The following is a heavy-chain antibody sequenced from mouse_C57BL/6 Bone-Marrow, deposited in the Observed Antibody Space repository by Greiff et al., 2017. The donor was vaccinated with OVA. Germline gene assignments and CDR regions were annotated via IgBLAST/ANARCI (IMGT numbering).Heavy chain of an antibody. CDR3: ARPFFYDYYSYFDY. CDR2: ISSGSSTI. CDR1: GFTFSDYG. D-gene: IGHD2-4*01. Sequence: EVQLVESGGGLVKPGGSLKLSCAASGFTFSDYGMHWVRQAPEKGLEWVAYISSGSSTIYYADTVKGRFTISRDNAKNTLFLQMTSLRSEDTAMYYCARPFFYDYYSYFDYWGQGTTLTVSS. V-gene: IGHV5-17*01. J-gene: IGHJ2*01.